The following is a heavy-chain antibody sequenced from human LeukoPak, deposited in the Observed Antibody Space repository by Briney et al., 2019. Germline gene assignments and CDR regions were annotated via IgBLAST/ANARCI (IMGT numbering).Heavy chain of an antibody. CDR1: GGSISGYY. Sequence: SETLSLTCTVSGGSISGYYLTWIRQPPGKGLEWIGYSHYSGSTNYNPSLESRVTISVDTSANQFSLKLSSVTAADTAVYYCARATSHRSYFDYWGQGALVTVSS. CDR2: SHYSGST. CDR3: ARATSHRSYFDY. D-gene: IGHD2-2*01. J-gene: IGHJ4*02. V-gene: IGHV4-59*01.